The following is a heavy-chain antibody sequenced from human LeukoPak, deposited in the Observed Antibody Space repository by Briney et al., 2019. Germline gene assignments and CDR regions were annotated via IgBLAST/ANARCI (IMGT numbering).Heavy chain of an antibody. Sequence: QPGGSLRLSCAASGFTFSSYSMNWVRQAPGKGLEWVSYISSSSSTIYYADSVKGRFTISRDNSKDTLFLQMESLRIEDTAVYYCARDPLSPEPWGQGTLVTVSS. CDR3: ARDPLSPEP. CDR1: GFTFSSYS. CDR2: ISSSSSTI. V-gene: IGHV3-48*01. J-gene: IGHJ5*02.